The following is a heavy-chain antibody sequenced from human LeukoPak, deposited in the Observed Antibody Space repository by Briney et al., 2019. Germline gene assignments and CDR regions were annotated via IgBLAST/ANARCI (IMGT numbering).Heavy chain of an antibody. CDR2: ISSSSSYI. J-gene: IGHJ4*02. CDR1: GFTFSSYS. Sequence: GGSLRLSCAASGFTFSSYSMNWVRQAPGQGLEWVSSISSSSSYIYYADSVKGRFTISRDNAKNSLYLQMNSLRAEDTAVYYCARGSGYLYWGQGTLVTVSS. D-gene: IGHD5-12*01. CDR3: ARGSGYLY. V-gene: IGHV3-21*01.